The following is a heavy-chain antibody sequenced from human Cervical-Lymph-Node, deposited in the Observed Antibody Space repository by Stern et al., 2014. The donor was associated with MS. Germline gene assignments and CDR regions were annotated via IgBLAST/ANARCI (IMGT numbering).Heavy chain of an antibody. CDR2: INPNSGST. V-gene: IGHV1-2*06. Sequence: VQLGESGAEVEKPGASVKVSCKASGYTFTGHYLNWVRQAPGQGLEWMGRINPNSGSTKYAQSLEGMVTMTRDTSITTAFMELTRLTTDDTAVYYCAREGRYSSSWRPEVADSWGQGTLVTVSS. CDR1: GYTFTGHY. D-gene: IGHD6-13*01. J-gene: IGHJ5*01. CDR3: AREGRYSSSWRPEVADS.